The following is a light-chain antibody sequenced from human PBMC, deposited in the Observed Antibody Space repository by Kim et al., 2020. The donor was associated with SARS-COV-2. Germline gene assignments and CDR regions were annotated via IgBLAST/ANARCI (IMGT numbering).Light chain of an antibody. CDR3: SSYASSRYVL. J-gene: IGLJ2*01. CDR2: NVS. CDR1: SSDIGGYNY. Sequence: QSALTQPASVSGSPGQSITISCIGTSSDIGGYNYVSWYQQHPGKVTILMMYNVSKRPSGVSNRFSASKSGNTASLTISGLQAEDEADYYCSSYASSRYVLFGGGTQLTVL. V-gene: IGLV2-14*03.